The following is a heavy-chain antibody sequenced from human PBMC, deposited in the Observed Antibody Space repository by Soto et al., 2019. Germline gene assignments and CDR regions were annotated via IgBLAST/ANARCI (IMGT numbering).Heavy chain of an antibody. V-gene: IGHV1-18*01. CDR2: ISAYNGNT. CDR3: AREGWNYGLQTYGLGLGY. Sequence: QVQRVQSGAEVKKPGASVKVSCKASGYTFTSYGISWVRQAPGQGLEWMGWISAYNGNTNYAQKLQGRVTMTTDTSTSTAYMELRSLRSDDTAVYYCAREGWNYGLQTYGLGLGYWGQGTLVTVSS. D-gene: IGHD1-7*01. CDR1: GYTFTSYG. J-gene: IGHJ4*02.